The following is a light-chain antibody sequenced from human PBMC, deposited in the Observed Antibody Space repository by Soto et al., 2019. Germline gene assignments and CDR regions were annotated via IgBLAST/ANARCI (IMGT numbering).Light chain of an antibody. Sequence: DIVLTQSPGTLSLSPGERATLSCRASQSVSSSYLAWYQQKPGQAPRLLIYGASSRATGIPDRFSGSGSGTDFTLTISRLEPEDFAVYYYQQYGSSPHTFGGGTKVEIK. CDR1: QSVSSSY. V-gene: IGKV3-20*01. CDR3: QQYGSSPHT. CDR2: GAS. J-gene: IGKJ4*01.